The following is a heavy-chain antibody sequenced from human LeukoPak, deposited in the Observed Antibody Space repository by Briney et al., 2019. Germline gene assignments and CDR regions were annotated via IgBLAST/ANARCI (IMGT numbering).Heavy chain of an antibody. V-gene: IGHV4-61*02. D-gene: IGHD3-9*01. CDR3: ARLTGYSSESWFDP. J-gene: IGHJ5*02. Sequence: SQTLSLTCTVSGGSISSGSYYWSWIRQPAGKGLEWIGRIYTSGSTNYNPSLKSRVTISVHTSKNQFSLKLSSVTAADTAVYYCARLTGYSSESWFDPWGQGTLVTVSS. CDR2: IYTSGST. CDR1: GGSISSGSYY.